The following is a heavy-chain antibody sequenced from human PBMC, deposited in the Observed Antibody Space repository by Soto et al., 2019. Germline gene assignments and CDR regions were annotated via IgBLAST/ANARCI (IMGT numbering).Heavy chain of an antibody. J-gene: IGHJ4*02. Sequence: GESLKISCKASGFTFTDYWIGWLRQMPGKGLEWMGIIFPDDSDIKYSTSFQGQVIISADRSITTAYLQMSSLKASDTAIYCCAKLPPRAQSLVRYYFDYWGQGTPVTVSS. V-gene: IGHV5-51*01. CDR1: GFTFTDYW. CDR3: AKLPPRAQSLVRYYFDY. CDR2: IFPDDSDI. D-gene: IGHD3-10*01.